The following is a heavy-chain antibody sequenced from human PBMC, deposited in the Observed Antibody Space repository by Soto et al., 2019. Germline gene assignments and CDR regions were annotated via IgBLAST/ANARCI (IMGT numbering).Heavy chain of an antibody. CDR3: ARDQSYGGAFDY. Sequence: EASVKVSCKASGYTFTSYGISWVRQAPGQGLEWMGWISAYNGNTKYAQKLQGRVTMTTDTSTSTAYMELRSLRSDDTAVYYCARDQSYGGAFDYWGQGTLVTVS. CDR1: GYTFTSYG. CDR2: ISAYNGNT. J-gene: IGHJ4*02. D-gene: IGHD2-21*01. V-gene: IGHV1-18*01.